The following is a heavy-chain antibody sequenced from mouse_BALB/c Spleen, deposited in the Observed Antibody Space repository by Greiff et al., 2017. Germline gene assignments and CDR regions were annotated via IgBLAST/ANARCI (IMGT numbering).Heavy chain of an antibody. V-gene: IGHV1-54*01. CDR3: ATIYYGNYGGAMDY. CDR2: INPGSGGT. Sequence: VKLQESGAELVRPGTSVKVSCKASGYAFTNYLIEWVKQRPGQGLEWIGVINPGSGGTNYNEKFKGKATLTADKSSSTAYMQLSSLTSDDSAVYFCATIYYGNYGGAMDYWGQGTSVTVSS. J-gene: IGHJ4*01. D-gene: IGHD2-1*01. CDR1: GYAFTNYL.